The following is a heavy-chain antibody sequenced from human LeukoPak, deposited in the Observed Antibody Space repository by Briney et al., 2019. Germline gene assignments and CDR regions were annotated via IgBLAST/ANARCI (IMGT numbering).Heavy chain of an antibody. CDR2: INHNGNVN. CDR3: VRGNPFGGY. Sequence: GGSLRLSCAASGFTFSSYWMNWARQAPGKGLEWVASINHNGNVNYYVDSVKGRFTISRDNAKNSLYLQMNSLRAEDTAVYYCVRGNPFGGYWGQGTLVTVSS. CDR1: GFTFSSYW. J-gene: IGHJ4*02. V-gene: IGHV3-7*03. D-gene: IGHD2-15*01.